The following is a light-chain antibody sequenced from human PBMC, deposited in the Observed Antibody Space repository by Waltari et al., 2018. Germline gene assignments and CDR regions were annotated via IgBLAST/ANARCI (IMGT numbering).Light chain of an antibody. CDR1: SSDVGGYDH. J-gene: IGLJ3*02. Sequence: QSALTQPRSVSGSPGHSVTISCTGTSSDVGGYDHVFWYPQYPGQAPKLVIYDVSKRPSGVPDRFSGSKSGNTASLTISGLQAEDEADYNCCSYAGRATWAFGGGTKLTVL. CDR2: DVS. CDR3: CSYAGRATWA. V-gene: IGLV2-11*01.